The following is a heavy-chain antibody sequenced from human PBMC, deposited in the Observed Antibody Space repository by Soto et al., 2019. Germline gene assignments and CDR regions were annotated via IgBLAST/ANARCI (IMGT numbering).Heavy chain of an antibody. Sequence: QVQLVQSGAEGKKPGASVKVSCKASGYTFTSHSISWVRRAPGEGLEWVGWISAYNGYSNYAENFQGRVTMTTDASTSTAYMELRSLRSDDTAVYYCARVGYYYGSGSYLFDPWGQGTLVTVSS. CDR3: ARVGYYYGSGSYLFDP. CDR1: GYTFTSHS. CDR2: ISAYNGYS. J-gene: IGHJ5*02. D-gene: IGHD3-10*01. V-gene: IGHV1-18*04.